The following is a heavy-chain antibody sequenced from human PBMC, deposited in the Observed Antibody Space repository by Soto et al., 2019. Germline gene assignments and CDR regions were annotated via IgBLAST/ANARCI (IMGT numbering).Heavy chain of an antibody. CDR1: GGSISSGGYY. CDR2: IYYSGST. D-gene: IGHD3-9*01. CDR3: ARGTDYDILTGYYKTAFDI. V-gene: IGHV4-31*03. Sequence: SETLSLTCTVSGGSISSGGYYWSWIRRHPGKGLEWIGYIYYSGSTYYNPSLKSRVTISVDTSKNQFSLKLSSVTAADTAVYYCARGTDYDILTGYYKTAFDIWGQGTMVTVSS. J-gene: IGHJ3*02.